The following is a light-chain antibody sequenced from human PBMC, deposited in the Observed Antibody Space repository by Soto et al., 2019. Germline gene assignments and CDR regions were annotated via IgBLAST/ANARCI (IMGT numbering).Light chain of an antibody. CDR2: VNSDGSH. V-gene: IGLV4-69*01. CDR1: SGHNSYA. Sequence: QSVLTQSPSASASLGASVKLTCTLSSGHNSYAIAWHQQQPEKGPRYLMKVNSDGSHSKGDGIPDRFSGSSSGAERYLTISSLQSEDEADYYCQTWSTDIRVFGGGTQLTVL. J-gene: IGLJ3*02. CDR3: QTWSTDIRV.